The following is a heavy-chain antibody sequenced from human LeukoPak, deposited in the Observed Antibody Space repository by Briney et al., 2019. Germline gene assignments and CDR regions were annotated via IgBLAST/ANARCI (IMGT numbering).Heavy chain of an antibody. CDR3: ARVGSVTNFGVVSYYFDY. CDR1: GYSFDYYW. V-gene: IGHV5-51*01. D-gene: IGHD3-3*01. Sequence: GESLKISCKASGYSFDYYWIAWVRQMPGKGLEWMGIIYPDDSDSTYSPSFQGQVTISVDKSVNTAYLQWSSLKASNTAIYYCARVGSVTNFGVVSYYFDYWGQGTLVTVSS. CDR2: IYPDDSDS. J-gene: IGHJ4*02.